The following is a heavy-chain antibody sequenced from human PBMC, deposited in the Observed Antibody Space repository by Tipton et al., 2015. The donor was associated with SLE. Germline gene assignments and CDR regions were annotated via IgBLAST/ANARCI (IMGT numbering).Heavy chain of an antibody. V-gene: IGHV4-39*07. CDR3: ARLRVISSYLDY. J-gene: IGHJ4*02. Sequence: LRLSCTVSSGSISSSSYYWGWIRQPPGKGLEWIGSIYYSGSTYYNPSLKSRVTISVDTSKNQFSLKLSSVTAADTAVYYCARLRVISSYLDYWGQGTLVTVSS. D-gene: IGHD2-21*01. CDR1: SGSISSSSYY. CDR2: IYYSGST.